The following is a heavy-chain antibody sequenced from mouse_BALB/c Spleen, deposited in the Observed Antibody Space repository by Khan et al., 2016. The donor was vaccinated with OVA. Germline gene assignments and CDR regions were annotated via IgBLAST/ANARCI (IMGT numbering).Heavy chain of an antibody. J-gene: IGHJ4*01. V-gene: IGHV5-15*02. CDR2: ISSLAYSI. CDR1: GFTFSDYG. CDR3: GRWAMDY. Sequence: EVELVESGGGLVQPGGSRKLSCAASGFTFSDYGMAWVRQAPGKGPEWVAFISSLAYSIYYADTVTGRFTISRETAKKTLYLEMSRRRAEDTAMYFCGRWAMDYWGQGTSVTVSS.